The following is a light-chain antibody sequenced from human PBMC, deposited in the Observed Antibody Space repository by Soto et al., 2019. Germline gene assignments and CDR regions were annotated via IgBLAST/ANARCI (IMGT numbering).Light chain of an antibody. CDR3: QQTYSTPPT. V-gene: IGKV1D-8*03. CDR2: AAS. Sequence: VVWMTHTQYLLSASTVDRVPISCRMSQGISSYLAWYQQKPGKAPELLIYAASTLQSGVPSRFSGSVSGTDFTLTISSLQPEDFATYYCQQTYSTPPTFGQGSIVDVK. J-gene: IGKJ1*01. CDR1: QGISSY.